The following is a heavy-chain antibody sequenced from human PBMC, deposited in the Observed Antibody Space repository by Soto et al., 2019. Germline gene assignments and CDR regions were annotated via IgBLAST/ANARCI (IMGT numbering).Heavy chain of an antibody. CDR3: ASKDYADYGWFDP. J-gene: IGHJ5*02. CDR2: IKHGGST. Sequence: QLQLQESGPGLVKPSGTLSLTCDVSGGSISSSKWWSWVRQPPGKGLEWIGEIKHGGSTNYNSSLKSRVTISVDKSKNQFSLKLSSVTAADTALYYCASKDYADYGWFDPWGQGTLVTVSS. V-gene: IGHV4-4*02. CDR1: GGSISSSKW. D-gene: IGHD4-17*01.